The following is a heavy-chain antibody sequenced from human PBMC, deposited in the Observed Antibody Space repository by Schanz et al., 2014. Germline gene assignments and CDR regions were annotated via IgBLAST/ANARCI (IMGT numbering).Heavy chain of an antibody. V-gene: IGHV3-23*04. CDR3: ARDGGRDGYNLAFDV. CDR1: GFTFSSYG. CDR2: ISGGGGSA. J-gene: IGHJ3*01. D-gene: IGHD5-12*01. Sequence: EVQLVESGGGVVQPGRSLRLSCAASGFTFSSYGMHWVRQVPGKGLECVSGISGGGGSAYYADSVKGRFTISRDNSKNTLFLQMNSLRAEDTAVYFCARDGGRDGYNLAFDVWGQGTLVTVSS.